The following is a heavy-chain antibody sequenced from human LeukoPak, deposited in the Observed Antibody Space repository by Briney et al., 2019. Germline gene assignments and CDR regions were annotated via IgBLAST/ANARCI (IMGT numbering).Heavy chain of an antibody. J-gene: IGHJ4*02. CDR1: GFTFSSYA. D-gene: IGHD3-22*01. CDR3: AREKDSSGSLDY. V-gene: IGHV3-23*01. CDR2: ISESGDST. Sequence: GGSLRLSCAASGFTFSSYALNWVRQAPGKGLEWVSFISESGDSTDYADSVKGRFTISRDNSKNTLYLQMNSLRAEDTAVYYCAREKDSSGSLDYWGQGTLVTVSS.